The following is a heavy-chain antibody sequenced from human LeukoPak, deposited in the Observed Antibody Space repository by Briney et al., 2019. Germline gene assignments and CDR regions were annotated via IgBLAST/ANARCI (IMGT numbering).Heavy chain of an antibody. J-gene: IGHJ4*02. CDR2: IAFDGSNK. CDR3: ARVGYGGYGVGEIDY. Sequence: GGSLRLSCAASGFTFSIYAMHWVRQAPGKGLEWVSVIAFDGSNKYYADSVKGRFTISRDSSKNTLYLQMNSLRPEDTAVYYCARVGYGGYGVGEIDYWGQGPLVTVSP. D-gene: IGHD5-12*01. CDR1: GFTFSIYA. V-gene: IGHV3-30*04.